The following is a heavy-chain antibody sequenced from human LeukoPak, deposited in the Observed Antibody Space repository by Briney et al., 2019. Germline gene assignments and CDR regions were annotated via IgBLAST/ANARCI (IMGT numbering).Heavy chain of an antibody. CDR2: IYSDGSTT. Sequence: GGSLRLSCAASGFTFSSYWMHWVRQAPGKGLAWVSRIYSDGSTTNYADSVKGRFTISRDNAKNTAYLQMNSLRAEDTAVYYCARGNWNPDFWGQGTLVTVSS. CDR1: GFTFSSYW. V-gene: IGHV3-74*01. CDR3: ARGNWNPDF. D-gene: IGHD1-1*01. J-gene: IGHJ4*02.